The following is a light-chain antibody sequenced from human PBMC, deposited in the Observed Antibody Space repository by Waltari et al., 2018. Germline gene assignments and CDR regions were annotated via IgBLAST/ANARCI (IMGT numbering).Light chain of an antibody. CDR3: KSFTNRLTYV. J-gene: IGLJ1*01. Sequence: QSALTQPASVSGSPGQSITISCTGTASDIGNSDHVPWYQQHPGKAPKLLIYDVAKRPSGVSDRFSGSKSGNTASLTISGLQAEDEADYYCKSFTNRLTYVFGSGTKVSV. CDR2: DVA. V-gene: IGLV2-14*03. CDR1: ASDIGNSDH.